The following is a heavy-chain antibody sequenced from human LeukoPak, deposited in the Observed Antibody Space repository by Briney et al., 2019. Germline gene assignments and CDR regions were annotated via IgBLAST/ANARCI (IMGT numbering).Heavy chain of an antibody. V-gene: IGHV3-30*02. D-gene: IGHD2-2*01. CDR2: IRYDGSNK. J-gene: IGHJ4*02. CDR1: GFTFSSYG. CDR3: AKGGRRYCSSTSCLVDY. Sequence: GGSLRLSCAASGFTFSSYGMHWVRQAPGKGLEWVAFIRYDGSNKYYADSVQGRFTISRDNSKNTLYLQMNSLRAEDTAVYYCAKGGRRYCSSTSCLVDYWGQGTLVTVSS.